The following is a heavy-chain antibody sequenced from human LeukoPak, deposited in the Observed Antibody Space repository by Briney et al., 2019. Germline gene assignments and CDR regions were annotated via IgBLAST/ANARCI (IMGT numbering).Heavy chain of an antibody. CDR3: ARDGQAWRGYGDYYDY. CDR1: GFTFSIHW. V-gene: IGHV3-74*01. CDR2: INSDGSST. J-gene: IGHJ4*02. D-gene: IGHD4-17*01. Sequence: GGSLRLSCAASGFTFSIHWMHWVRQAPGKGLVWVSRINSDGSSTNYADSVKGRFTISRDNAKNTLYLQMNSLRAEDTAVYYCARDGQAWRGYGDYYDYWGQGTLVTVSS.